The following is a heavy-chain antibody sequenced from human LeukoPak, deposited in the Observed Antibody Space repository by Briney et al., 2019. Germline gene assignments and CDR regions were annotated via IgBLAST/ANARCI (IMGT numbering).Heavy chain of an antibody. D-gene: IGHD3-10*02. J-gene: IGHJ2*01. CDR3: ARQGPVFGEQSFDL. V-gene: IGHV4-34*01. CDR2: INHSGST. CDR1: GGSFSGYY. Sequence: SETLSLTCAVYGGSFSGYYWSWIRQPPGKGLEWIGEINHSGSTNYNPSLKSRVTISVDTSKNQFSLKLSSVTAADTAVYYCARQGPVFGEQSFDLWGRGTLVTVSS.